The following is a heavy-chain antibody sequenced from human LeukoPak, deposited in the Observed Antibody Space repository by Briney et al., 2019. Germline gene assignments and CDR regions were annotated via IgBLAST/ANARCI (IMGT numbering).Heavy chain of an antibody. CDR2: ISGSGGST. D-gene: IGHD4-23*01. V-gene: IGHV3-23*01. CDR1: GFTFSTYA. Sequence: GGSLRLSCAASGFTFSTYAMSWVRQAPGRGLEWVSTISGSGGSTYYPDSVKGRFTISRGNSKNTLYLQMNSLRAEDTAVYYCAKVRGVVNLSYFDYWGQGTLVTVSS. J-gene: IGHJ4*02. CDR3: AKVRGVVNLSYFDY.